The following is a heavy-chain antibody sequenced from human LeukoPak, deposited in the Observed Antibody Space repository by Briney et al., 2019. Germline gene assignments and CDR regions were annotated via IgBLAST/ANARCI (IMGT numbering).Heavy chain of an antibody. V-gene: IGHV3-23*01. CDR1: GFTSSSYA. D-gene: IGHD3-10*01. Sequence: PGGSLRLSCAASGFTSSSYAMSWVRQAPGKGLEWVSAISGSGGSTYYADSVKGRFTISRDNSKNTLYLQMNSLRAEDTAVYYCAKDREFGDYGGGYFDYWGQGTLVTVSS. J-gene: IGHJ4*02. CDR3: AKDREFGDYGGGYFDY. CDR2: ISGSGGST.